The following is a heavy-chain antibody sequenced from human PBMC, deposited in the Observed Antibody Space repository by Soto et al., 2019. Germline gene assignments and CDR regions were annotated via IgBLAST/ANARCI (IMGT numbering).Heavy chain of an antibody. CDR1: GGSISSGGYY. CDR3: ARASSVPDLNWFDP. Sequence: PSETLSLTCTVSGGSISSGGYYWSWIRQHPGKGLEWFGYIYYSGSTYYNPSLKSRVTLSVDTFKNQFSLKLSSVTAADTAVYYCARASSVPDLNWFDPWGQGTLVTVSS. CDR2: IYYSGST. V-gene: IGHV4-31*03. D-gene: IGHD2-21*02. J-gene: IGHJ5*02.